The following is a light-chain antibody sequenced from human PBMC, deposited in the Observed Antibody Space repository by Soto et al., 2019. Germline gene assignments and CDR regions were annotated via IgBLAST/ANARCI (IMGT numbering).Light chain of an antibody. Sequence: IVLTQSPGTLSLSPGERATLSCRAIQSVSSSSLAWYQQEPGQAPRLLIYGASSRATGIPDRFSGSGSGTDFTLTISRLEPEDFAVYYCQQYGGSSGWTFGQGTKVDIK. J-gene: IGKJ1*01. CDR3: QQYGGSSGWT. CDR2: GAS. CDR1: QSVSSSS. V-gene: IGKV3-20*01.